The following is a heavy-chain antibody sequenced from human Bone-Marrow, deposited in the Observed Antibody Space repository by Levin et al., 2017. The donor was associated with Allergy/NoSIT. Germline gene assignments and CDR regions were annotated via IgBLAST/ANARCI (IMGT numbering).Heavy chain of an antibody. J-gene: IGHJ3*02. V-gene: IGHV1-2*02. D-gene: IGHD3-10*01. Sequence: PGGSLRLSCKASGYTFTGYYMHWVRQAPGQGLEWMAWFNPHNGDTHYAQKFQGSVTLTSDTSISTSYMDLSRLKSDDSAVYFCARETKLTDAFDIWGQGTMVIVSS. CDR1: GYTFTGYY. CDR2: FNPHNGDT. CDR3: ARETKLTDAFDI.